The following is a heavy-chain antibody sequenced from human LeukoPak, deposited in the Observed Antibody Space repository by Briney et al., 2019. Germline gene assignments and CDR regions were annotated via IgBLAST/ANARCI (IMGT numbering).Heavy chain of an antibody. Sequence: GGSLRLSCAASGFTLSSYWMSWVRQAPGKGLEWVANIKQDGSEKYYVDSVKGRFTISRDNAKNSLYLQMNSLRAEDTAVYYCARASGILYYYYYYMDVWGKGTTVTVSS. CDR3: ARASGILYYYYYYMDV. CDR1: GFTLSSYW. J-gene: IGHJ6*03. V-gene: IGHV3-7*01. D-gene: IGHD3-3*01. CDR2: IKQDGSEK.